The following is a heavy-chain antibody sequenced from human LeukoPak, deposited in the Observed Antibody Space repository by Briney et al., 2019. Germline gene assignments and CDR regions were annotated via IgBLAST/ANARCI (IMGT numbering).Heavy chain of an antibody. CDR3: AELGITMIGGV. CDR1: GFTISNNY. Sequence: GGSLTLSCAASGFTISNNYMNWVRQAPGKGPEWVSYISSSGSTIYYADSVKGRFTISRDNAKNSLYLKMNSLRAEDTDVYYCAELGITMIGGVWGKGTTVTISS. V-gene: IGHV3-11*04. J-gene: IGHJ6*04. D-gene: IGHD3-10*02. CDR2: ISSSGSTI.